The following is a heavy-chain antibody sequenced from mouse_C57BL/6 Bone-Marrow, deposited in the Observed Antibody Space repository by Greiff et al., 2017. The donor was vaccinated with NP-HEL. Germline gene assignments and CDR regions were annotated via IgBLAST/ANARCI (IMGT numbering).Heavy chain of an antibody. J-gene: IGHJ4*01. CDR3: TTRKFYAIDY. CDR1: GFNIKDDY. CDR2: IDPENGDT. V-gene: IGHV14-4*01. Sequence: VQLQQSGAELVRPGASVKLSCTASGFNIKDDYMHWVKQRPEQGLEWIGWIDPENGDTEYASKFQGKATITADTSSNTAYLQLSSLTSEDTAVYYCTTRKFYAIDYWGQGTSVTVSS.